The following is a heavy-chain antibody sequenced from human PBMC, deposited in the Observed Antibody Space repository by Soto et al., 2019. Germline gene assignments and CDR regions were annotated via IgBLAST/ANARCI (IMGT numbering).Heavy chain of an antibody. D-gene: IGHD1-26*01. CDR2: INHSGST. CDR3: ARVSTATGDY. J-gene: IGHJ4*02. V-gene: IGHV4-34*01. CDR1: GGSFSGYY. Sequence: QVQLQQWGAGLLKPSETLSLTCAVYGGSFSGYYWSWIRQPPGKGLEWIGEINHSGSTNYNPSLKRRVTISVDTSKNQFSLKLSSVTAADTAVYYCARVSTATGDYWGQGTLVTVSS.